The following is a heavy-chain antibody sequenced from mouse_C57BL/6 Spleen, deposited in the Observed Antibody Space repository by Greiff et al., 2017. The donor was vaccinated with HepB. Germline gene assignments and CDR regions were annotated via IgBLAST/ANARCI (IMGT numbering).Heavy chain of an antibody. CDR1: GYTFTSYW. V-gene: IGHV1-64*01. CDR3: ARGTTVVAPGYFDV. CDR2: IHPNSGST. Sequence: QVQLQQPGAELVKPGASVKLSCKASGYTFTSYWMHWVKQRPGQGLEWIGMIHPNSGSTNYNEKFKSKATLTVDKSSSTAYMQLSSLTSEDSAVYYCARGTTVVAPGYFDVWGTGTTVTVSS. J-gene: IGHJ1*03. D-gene: IGHD1-1*01.